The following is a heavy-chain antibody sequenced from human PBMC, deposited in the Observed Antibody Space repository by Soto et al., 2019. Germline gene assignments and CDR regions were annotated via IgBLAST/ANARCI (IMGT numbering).Heavy chain of an antibody. CDR2: INPSGGST. CDR3: ARESYDAMVRGVINYGMDV. D-gene: IGHD3-10*01. J-gene: IGHJ6*02. Sequence: ASVKVSCKASGYTFTSYYMHWVRQAPGQGLEWMGIINPSGGSTSYAQKFQGRVTMTRDTSTSTVYMELGSLRSEDTAVYYCARESYDAMVRGVINYGMDVWGQGTTVTVSS. CDR1: GYTFTSYY. V-gene: IGHV1-46*01.